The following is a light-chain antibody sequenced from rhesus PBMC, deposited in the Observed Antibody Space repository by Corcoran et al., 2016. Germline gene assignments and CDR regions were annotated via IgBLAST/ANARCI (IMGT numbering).Light chain of an antibody. CDR1: QSVSSY. V-gene: IGKV3-10*01. CDR2: GAS. J-gene: IGKJ1*01. Sequence: QVMLTQTPATLSLPPGERVTLSCRASQSVSSYLAWYQQKPGQAPGLLIYGASSRATGIPDRFSGGGSGTDFPLTIGSLEPEVVGVFLCCQHNSGWTFVHGTKVEI. CDR3: CQHNSGWT.